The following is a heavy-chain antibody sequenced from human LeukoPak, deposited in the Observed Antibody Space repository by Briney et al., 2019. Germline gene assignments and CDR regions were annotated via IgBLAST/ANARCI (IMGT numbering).Heavy chain of an antibody. CDR3: ARSGSYRANFDY. Sequence: GGSLRVSCAASGVTFSNYWMHWVRQAPGKGLVWVSRINSDGSSTSYADSVKGRFTISRDNAKNTLYLQMNSLRAEDTAVYYCARSGSYRANFDYWGQGTLVTVSS. J-gene: IGHJ4*02. CDR1: GVTFSNYW. V-gene: IGHV3-74*01. CDR2: INSDGSST. D-gene: IGHD1-26*01.